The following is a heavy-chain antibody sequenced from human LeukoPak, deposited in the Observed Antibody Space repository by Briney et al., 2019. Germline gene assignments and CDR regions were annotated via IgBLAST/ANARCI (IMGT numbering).Heavy chain of an antibody. CDR3: ARAPKYCSSTSCYTGGEAFDI. D-gene: IGHD2-2*02. V-gene: IGHV4-61*02. Sequence: PSQTLSLTCTVSGGSISSGSYYWSWIRQPAGKGLEWIGRIYTSGSTNYNPSLKSRVTISVDTSKNQFSLKLSSVTAADTAVYYCARAPKYCSSTSCYTGGEAFDIWGQGTMVTVSS. CDR1: GGSISSGSYY. J-gene: IGHJ3*02. CDR2: IYTSGST.